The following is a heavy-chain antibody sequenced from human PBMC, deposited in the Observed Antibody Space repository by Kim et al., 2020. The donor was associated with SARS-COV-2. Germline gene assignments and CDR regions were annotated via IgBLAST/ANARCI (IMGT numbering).Heavy chain of an antibody. Sequence: GGSLRLSCAASGFTVSSSYMSWVRQVPGKGLEWVSNIFSDGSTYYADSVKGRFTISRDISKNTLYLQMNSLRAEDTAVYHCARESAVAGLIDYCGQGTLVTVSS. CDR1: GFTVSSSY. CDR3: ARESAVAGLIDY. CDR2: IFSDGST. V-gene: IGHV3-53*01. J-gene: IGHJ4*02. D-gene: IGHD6-19*01.